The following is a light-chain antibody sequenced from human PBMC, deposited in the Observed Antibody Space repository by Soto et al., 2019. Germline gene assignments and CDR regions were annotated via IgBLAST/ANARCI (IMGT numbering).Light chain of an antibody. CDR3: QQVDSYPLT. V-gene: IGKV1-9*01. CDR2: AVF. J-gene: IGKJ4*01. Sequence: IQLPQSPSFLSASVGDRVTIPCRASQDISNFLAWFQQKTGRAPKLLIYAVFTLQSGVPSRFSGSGSGAEFTLTISSLQPEDFATYYCQQVDSYPLTFGGGTKVDIK. CDR1: QDISNF.